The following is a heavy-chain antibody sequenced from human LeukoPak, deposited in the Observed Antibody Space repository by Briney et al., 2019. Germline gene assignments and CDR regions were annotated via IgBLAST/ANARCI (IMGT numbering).Heavy chain of an antibody. CDR1: GYTFTGYY. V-gene: IGHV1-69*13. J-gene: IGHJ4*02. D-gene: IGHD1-1*01. CDR3: AGNWNDHYFDY. CDR2: IIPIFGTA. Sequence: SVKVSCKASGYTFTGYYMHWVRQAPGQGLEWMGGIIPIFGTANYAQKFQGRVTITADESTSTAYMELSSLRSEDTAVYYCAGNWNDHYFDYWGQGTLVTVSS.